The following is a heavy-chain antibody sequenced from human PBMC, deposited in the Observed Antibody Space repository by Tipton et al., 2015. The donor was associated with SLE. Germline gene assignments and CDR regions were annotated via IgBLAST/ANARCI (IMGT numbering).Heavy chain of an antibody. CDR3: ARGQHKYECWSATRDY. CDR2: ISAYNGST. Sequence: QSGAEVKKPGASVKVSCKASGYTFSSYAISWVRQAPGQGLAWMGWISAYNGSTNYAQNFQGRVTMTTDESPSTAYMELRSLRSDDTAVYYGARGQHKYECWSATRDYWGQGTLVTVAS. V-gene: IGHV1-18*01. J-gene: IGHJ4*02. CDR1: GYTFSSYA. D-gene: IGHD3-3*01.